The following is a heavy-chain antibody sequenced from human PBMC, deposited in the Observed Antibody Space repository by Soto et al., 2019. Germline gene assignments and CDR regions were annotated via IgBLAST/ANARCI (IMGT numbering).Heavy chain of an antibody. Sequence: PSQTLSLTCAISGDSVSSNSAAWNWIRHSPSRGLEWLGRTYYRSKWYNDYAVSVKSRITINPDTSKNQFSLQLNSVTPEDTVVYYCARRAGTTHYGMDVWGQGTTVTVSS. CDR2: TYYRSKWYN. V-gene: IGHV6-1*01. CDR1: GDSVSSNSAA. J-gene: IGHJ6*02. CDR3: ARRAGTTHYGMDV. D-gene: IGHD1-7*01.